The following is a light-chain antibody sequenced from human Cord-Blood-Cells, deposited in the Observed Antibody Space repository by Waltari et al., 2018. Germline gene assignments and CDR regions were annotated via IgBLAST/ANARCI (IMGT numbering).Light chain of an antibody. Sequence: QSALTQPASVSGSPGQSITISCTGTSSDVGGYNYVSWYQQHPGKAPKLMIYDVSNGPSGVSNRFSGSKSGNTASLTISGLQAEDEAYYYCSSYTSSSTYVFGTGTKVTVL. CDR1: SSDVGGYNY. J-gene: IGLJ1*01. CDR3: SSYTSSSTYV. CDR2: DVS. V-gene: IGLV2-14*03.